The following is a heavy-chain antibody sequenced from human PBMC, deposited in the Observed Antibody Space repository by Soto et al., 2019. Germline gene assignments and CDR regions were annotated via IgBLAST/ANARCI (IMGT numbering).Heavy chain of an antibody. V-gene: IGHV4-30-4*01. Sequence: QVQLQESGPGLVKPSQTLSLTCTVSGGSISSGDYYWSWIRQPPGKGLEWIGYIYYSGSTYYNPALKTRVTISVETSKNQFSLKLSSVTAADTAVYYCARGGIVLVPAAMRGYYYGMDVWCQGTTVTVSS. CDR3: ARGGIVLVPAAMRGYYYGMDV. CDR1: GGSISSGDYY. J-gene: IGHJ6*02. CDR2: IYYSGST. D-gene: IGHD2-2*01.